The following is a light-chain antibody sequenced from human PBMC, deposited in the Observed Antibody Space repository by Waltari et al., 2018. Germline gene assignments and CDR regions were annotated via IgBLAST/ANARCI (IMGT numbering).Light chain of an antibody. CDR1: QGISNS. Sequence: DIKMTQSPSSLSASVGDRVTITCRASQGISNSLAWYQQKPGTAPKLLLYAASRLESGVPSRFSGSGSGTDYTPTISSLQPEDFATYYCQQSYSNPPWTFGQGTKVEIK. CDR3: QQSYSNPPWT. CDR2: AAS. J-gene: IGKJ1*01. V-gene: IGKV1-NL1*01.